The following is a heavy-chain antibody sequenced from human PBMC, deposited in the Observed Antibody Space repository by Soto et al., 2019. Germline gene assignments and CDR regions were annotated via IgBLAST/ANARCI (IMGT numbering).Heavy chain of an antibody. V-gene: IGHV4-59*01. CDR2: IYYSGST. Sequence: QVQLQESGPGLVKPSETLSLTCTVSGGSMSSYYWSWIRQPPGKGLEWIGYIYYSGSTNYNPSLKRQVTISVDTSKNQFSLKLSSVTAADTAVYYCARGRSSYGSNWFDPWGQGTLVTVSS. CDR3: ARGRSSYGSNWFDP. D-gene: IGHD5-18*01. CDR1: GGSMSSYY. J-gene: IGHJ5*02.